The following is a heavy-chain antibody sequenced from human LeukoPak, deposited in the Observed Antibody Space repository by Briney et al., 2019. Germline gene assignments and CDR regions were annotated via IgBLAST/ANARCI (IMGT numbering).Heavy chain of an antibody. CDR3: AREAVAGLLSPNFDY. V-gene: IGHV1-18*01. CDR2: ISAYNGNT. Sequence: ASVKVSCKASGYTFTSYGISWVRQAPGQGLEWMGWISAYNGNTNYAQKLQGRVTMTTDTSTSTAYMELRSLRSDDTAVYYCAREAVAGLLSPNFDYWGQGTLVTVSS. J-gene: IGHJ4*02. D-gene: IGHD6-19*01. CDR1: GYTFTSYG.